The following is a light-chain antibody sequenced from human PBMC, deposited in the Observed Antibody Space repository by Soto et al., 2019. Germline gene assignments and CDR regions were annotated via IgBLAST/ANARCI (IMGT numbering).Light chain of an antibody. CDR3: QHYGSTPIT. CDR1: QSFGSTY. J-gene: IGKJ5*01. Sequence: EIVLPQPPGTLSLPPGERATLSCRASQSFGSTYLAWYQQKPGQARSLLIYGASTRSTSATDRSTSSRGGGAFTLTTIRLEPQDFAVYYCQHYGSTPITFGQGTRLEIK. V-gene: IGKV3-20*01. CDR2: GAS.